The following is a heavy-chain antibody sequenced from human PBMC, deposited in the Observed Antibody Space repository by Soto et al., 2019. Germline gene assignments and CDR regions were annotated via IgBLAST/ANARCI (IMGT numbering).Heavy chain of an antibody. CDR1: GFTFRNYP. V-gene: IGHV3-23*01. Sequence: EVQLLESGGGLVQPGGSLRLSCAASGFTFRNYPMSWVRQAPGKGLEWVSGISGSGSTKNYADSVKGRFTISRDNSRNTRYLQMNSLRADDTAVYYCTNGGYLGIDAFDIWGQGTMVTVSS. J-gene: IGHJ3*02. CDR3: TNGGYLGIDAFDI. CDR2: ISGSGSTK. D-gene: IGHD7-27*01.